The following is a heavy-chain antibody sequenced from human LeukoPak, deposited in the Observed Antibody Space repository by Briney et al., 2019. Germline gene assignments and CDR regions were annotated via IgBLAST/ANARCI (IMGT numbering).Heavy chain of an antibody. V-gene: IGHV4-34*01. J-gene: IGHJ2*01. CDR1: GGSFSGYY. D-gene: IGHD7-27*01. CDR2: INHSGST. Sequence: SETLSLTCAVYGGSFSGYYWSWIRQPPGKGLEWIGEINHSGSTNYNPSLKSRVTISVDTSKNQFSLKLSSVTAADTAVYYCARDPSGHWYFDLWGRGTLVTVSS. CDR3: ARDPSGHWYFDL.